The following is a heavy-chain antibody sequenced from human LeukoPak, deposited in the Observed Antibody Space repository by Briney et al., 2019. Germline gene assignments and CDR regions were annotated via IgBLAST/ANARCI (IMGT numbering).Heavy chain of an antibody. V-gene: IGHV3-23*01. Sequence: GRSLRLSCAASGFTFSAYAMTWVRQAPGKGLEWVSAISGSGDSTFYADSVKGRFTISRDNSKKTLYLQMNSLRAEDTAVYYCAKGISGTVRGVIGHLWGQGTLVTVSS. CDR2: ISGSGDST. D-gene: IGHD3-10*01. CDR3: AKGISGTVRGVIGHL. CDR1: GFTFSAYA. J-gene: IGHJ5*02.